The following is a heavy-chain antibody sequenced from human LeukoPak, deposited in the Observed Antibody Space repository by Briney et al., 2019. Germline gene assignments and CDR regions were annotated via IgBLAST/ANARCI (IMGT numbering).Heavy chain of an antibody. CDR3: ARHETGPYFDY. Sequence: GASLKISCKGFGSSFTSCWIGWVRPMPGKGLECMGIIYPGDSDTRYSPSFQGQVTISADKSISTAYLQWSSLKASDTAMYYCARHETGPYFDYWGQGTLVTVSS. J-gene: IGHJ4*02. CDR2: IYPGDSDT. D-gene: IGHD1-1*01. V-gene: IGHV5-51*01. CDR1: GSSFTSCW.